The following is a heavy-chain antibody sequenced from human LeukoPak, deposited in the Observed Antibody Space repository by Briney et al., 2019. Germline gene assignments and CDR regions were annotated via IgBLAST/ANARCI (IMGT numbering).Heavy chain of an antibody. Sequence: GGSLRLSCAASGFXFSTYWIDWVRQAPGKGLEWVANVKQDGSRKYYVDSVKGRFTISRDNARNSLYLEMNSLRVEDTAVYYCARDWGDESRGQFDAFDIWGQGTRVTVSS. D-gene: IGHD3-16*01. V-gene: IGHV3-7*04. CDR3: ARDWGDESRGQFDAFDI. CDR2: VKQDGSRK. CDR1: GFXFSTYW. J-gene: IGHJ3*02.